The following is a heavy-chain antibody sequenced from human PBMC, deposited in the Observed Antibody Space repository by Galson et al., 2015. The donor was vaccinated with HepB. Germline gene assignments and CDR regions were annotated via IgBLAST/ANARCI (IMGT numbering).Heavy chain of an antibody. J-gene: IGHJ4*02. Sequence: SLRLSCAASGFTFSSYGMHWVRQAPGKGLEWVAFIRYDGSNKYYADSVKGRFTISRDNSKNTLYLQMNSLRAEDTAVYYCAKDRGYSSSWILDYWGQGTLVTVSS. CDR2: IRYDGSNK. D-gene: IGHD6-13*01. CDR3: AKDRGYSSSWILDY. CDR1: GFTFSSYG. V-gene: IGHV3-30*02.